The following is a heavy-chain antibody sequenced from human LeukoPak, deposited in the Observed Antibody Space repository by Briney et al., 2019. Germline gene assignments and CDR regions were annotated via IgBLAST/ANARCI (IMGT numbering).Heavy chain of an antibody. CDR3: ALAVAAIPMYYFDY. D-gene: IGHD2-2*02. CDR1: GGTFSSYA. Sequence: SVKVSCKASGGTFSSYAISWVRQAPGQGLEWMGRIIPIFGTANYAQKFQGRVTITTDESTSTAYMELSSLRSQDTAVYYCALAVAAIPMYYFDYWGQGTLVTVSS. J-gene: IGHJ4*02. V-gene: IGHV1-69*05. CDR2: IIPIFGTA.